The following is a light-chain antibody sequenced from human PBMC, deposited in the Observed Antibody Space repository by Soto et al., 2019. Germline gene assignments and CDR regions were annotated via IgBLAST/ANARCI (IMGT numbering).Light chain of an antibody. V-gene: IGLV2-11*01. Sequence: QSALTQPRSVSGSPGQSVTISCTGTSSDVGGYNFVSWFQQHPGKAPKLMIYDVRKRPSGVPDRFSGSKSGNTASLTISGLQAEDEADYYCCSYAGSSSHVVFGGGTKLTVL. J-gene: IGLJ2*01. CDR3: CSYAGSSSHVV. CDR1: SSDVGGYNF. CDR2: DVR.